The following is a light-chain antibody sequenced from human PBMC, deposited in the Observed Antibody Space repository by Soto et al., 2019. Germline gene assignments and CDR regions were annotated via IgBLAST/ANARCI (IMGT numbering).Light chain of an antibody. CDR1: SSDVGGYNY. Sequence: QSVLTQPPSTSGSPGQSVTISCTGTSSDVGGYNYVSWYQQHPGKAPKLMIYDVIKRPSGVPDRFSGSKSGNTASLTISGLQAEDEAYYYCCSYAGSSYYVFGSGTRSPS. CDR3: CSYAGSSYYV. J-gene: IGLJ1*01. CDR2: DVI. V-gene: IGLV2-8*01.